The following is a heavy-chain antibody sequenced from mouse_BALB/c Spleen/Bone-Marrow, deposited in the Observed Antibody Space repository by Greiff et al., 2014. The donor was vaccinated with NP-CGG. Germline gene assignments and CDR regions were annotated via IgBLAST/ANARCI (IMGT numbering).Heavy chain of an antibody. Sequence: DVHLVESGSVLARPGASVKMSCKASGYSFTSYWMHWVKQRPGRGPEWIGAIYPGNSDTSYNQKFKGKAKLTAVTSASTAYMELSSLTNEDSAVYYCTNGYDYYAMDYWGQGTSVTVSS. V-gene: IGHV1-5*01. D-gene: IGHD2-2*01. CDR1: GYSFTSYW. CDR3: TNGYDYYAMDY. J-gene: IGHJ4*01. CDR2: IYPGNSDT.